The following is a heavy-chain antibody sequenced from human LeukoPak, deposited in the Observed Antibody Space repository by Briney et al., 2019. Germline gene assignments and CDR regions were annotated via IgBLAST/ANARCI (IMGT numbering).Heavy chain of an antibody. Sequence: SQTLSPTWAVAGGSISSGTYSCSWLLQPPGKGLEWIGHIYYTGSTYYNPSPKSRVTISVDTSKNQSSVRLSSVTAADTAVYYCARRPEVVVTTYYYYMNVWGKGTMVTVSS. D-gene: IGHD3-22*01. CDR3: ARRPEVVVTTYYYYMNV. CDR2: IYYTGST. J-gene: IGHJ6*03. CDR1: GGSISSGTYS. V-gene: IGHV4-30-4*07.